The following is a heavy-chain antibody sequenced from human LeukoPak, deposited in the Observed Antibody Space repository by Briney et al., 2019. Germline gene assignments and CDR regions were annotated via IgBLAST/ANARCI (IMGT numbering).Heavy chain of an antibody. CDR2: IYHSGST. CDR3: ARTYYYDSNWFDP. D-gene: IGHD3-22*01. CDR1: GGSISSGGYS. Sequence: SETLSLTCAVSGGSISSGGYSWSWIRQPPGKGLEWIGYIYHSGSTYYNPSLKSRVTISVDRSKNQFSLKLSSVTAADTAVYYCARTYYYDSNWFDPWGQGTLVTVSS. J-gene: IGHJ5*02. V-gene: IGHV4-30-2*01.